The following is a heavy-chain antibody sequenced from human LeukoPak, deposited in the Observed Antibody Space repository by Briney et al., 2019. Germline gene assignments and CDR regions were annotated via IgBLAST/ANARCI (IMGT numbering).Heavy chain of an antibody. CDR1: GGSISSGGYY. CDR3: ARNYGSGSYREGFDY. D-gene: IGHD3-10*01. J-gene: IGHJ4*02. Sequence: PSQTLSLTCTVSGGSISSGGYYWSWIRQYPGKGLEWIGYIYYSGSTYYNPSLKGRVTISVDTSKNQFSLKLSSVTAADTAVYYCARNYGSGSYREGFDYWGQGTLVTVSS. CDR2: IYYSGST. V-gene: IGHV4-31*03.